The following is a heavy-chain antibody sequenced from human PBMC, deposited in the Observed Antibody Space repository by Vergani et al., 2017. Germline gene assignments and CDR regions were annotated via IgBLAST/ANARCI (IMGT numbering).Heavy chain of an antibody. V-gene: IGHV1-2*02. CDR2: INPNSGGT. CDR1: GYTFVNYG. Sequence: QVHLVQSGAEVKKPGSSVKVSCKASGYTFVNYGISWVRQAPGQGLEWMGWINPNSGGTNYAQKFQGRVTMTRDTSISTAYMELSRLRSEDTAVYYCASITLGYCSSTSCYTRGGGFDYMDVWGKGTTVTVSS. CDR3: ASITLGYCSSTSCYTRGGGFDYMDV. J-gene: IGHJ6*03. D-gene: IGHD2-2*02.